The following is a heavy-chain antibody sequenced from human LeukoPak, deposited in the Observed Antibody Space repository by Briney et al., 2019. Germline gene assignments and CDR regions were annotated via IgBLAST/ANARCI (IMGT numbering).Heavy chain of an antibody. CDR1: GYTFTSYA. CDR2: INAGNGNT. V-gene: IGHV1-3*01. D-gene: IGHD5-12*01. CDR3: ARSGDIVATLDP. Sequence: ASVKVSCKASGYTFTSYAMHWVRQAPGQRLEWMGWINAGNGNTKYSQKFQGRVTITRDTSASTAYMELSSLRSEDTAVYYCARSGDIVATLDPWGQGTLVTVSS. J-gene: IGHJ5*02.